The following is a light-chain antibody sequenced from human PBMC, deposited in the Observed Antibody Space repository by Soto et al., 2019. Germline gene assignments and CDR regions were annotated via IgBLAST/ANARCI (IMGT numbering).Light chain of an antibody. J-gene: IGKJ1*01. CDR3: QQYNSYPWT. CDR1: QTISSW. V-gene: IGKV1-5*01. CDR2: DAS. Sequence: DIQMTQSPSTLSAPVGDRVTITCRASQTISSWLAWYQQKPGKAPKLLIYDASSLESGIPPRVSGSGSGTEFTLTISTLQPDDFATYDCQQYNSYPWTFGQGTKVEIK.